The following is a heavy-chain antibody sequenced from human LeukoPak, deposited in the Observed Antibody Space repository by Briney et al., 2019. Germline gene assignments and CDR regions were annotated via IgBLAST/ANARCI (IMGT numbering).Heavy chain of an antibody. CDR3: ARESQYYYDSSGYT. D-gene: IGHD3-22*01. CDR2: IYYSGST. J-gene: IGHJ5*02. V-gene: IGHV4-31*03. CDR1: GGSISSGGYY. Sequence: SETPSLTCTVSGGSISSGGYYWNWIRQHPGKGLEWIGYIYYSGSTYYNPSLKSRVTISVDTSKNQFSLKLSSVTAADTAVYYCARESQYYYDSSGYTWGQGTLVTVSS.